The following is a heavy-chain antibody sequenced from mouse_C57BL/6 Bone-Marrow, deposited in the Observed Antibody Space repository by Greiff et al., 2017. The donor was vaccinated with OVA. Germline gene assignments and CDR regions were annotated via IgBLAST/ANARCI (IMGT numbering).Heavy chain of an antibody. CDR2: ISYDGSN. Sequence: EVKLMESGPGLVKPSQSLSLTCSVTGYSITSGYYWNWIRQFPGNKLEWMGYISYDGSNNYNPSLKNRISITRDTSKNQFFLKLNSVTTEDTATYYCARGGGRGAWFAYWGQGTLVTVSA. D-gene: IGHD1-1*01. J-gene: IGHJ3*01. V-gene: IGHV3-6*01. CDR1: GYSITSGYY. CDR3: ARGGGRGAWFAY.